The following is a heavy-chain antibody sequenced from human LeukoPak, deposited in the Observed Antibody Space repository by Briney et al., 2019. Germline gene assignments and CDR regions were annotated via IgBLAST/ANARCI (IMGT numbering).Heavy chain of an antibody. Sequence: GGSLTLSCAARGFTFSHYGMHWVRQARGKGREGVAFIWDGGSNKYYSDCVKGRFNIPRDNYKNALYLKMNSQRAEDTPVYFWARDLGTAGTRRGAFDIWGQGTMVSVS. D-gene: IGHD1-1*01. J-gene: IGHJ3*02. CDR2: IWDGGSNK. CDR3: ARDLGTAGTRRGAFDI. V-gene: IGHV3-33*08. CDR1: GFTFSHYG.